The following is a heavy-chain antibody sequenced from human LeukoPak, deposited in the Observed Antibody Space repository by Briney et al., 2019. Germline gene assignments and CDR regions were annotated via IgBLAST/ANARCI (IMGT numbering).Heavy chain of an antibody. V-gene: IGHV1-2*02. J-gene: IGHJ4*02. CDR3: ARVKVRAPIYDY. CDR1: GYTFTGYY. D-gene: IGHD3-10*01. CDR2: INPNSGGT. Sequence: ASVKVSCKASGYTFTGYYMHWVRQAPGQGLEWMGWINPNSGGTNYAQKFQGRVTMTRDTSISTAYMELSRLRSDDTAVYYCARVKVRAPIYDYWGQGTLVTVSS.